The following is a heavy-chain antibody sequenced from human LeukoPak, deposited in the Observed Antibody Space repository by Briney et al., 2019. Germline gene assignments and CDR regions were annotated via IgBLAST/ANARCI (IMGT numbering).Heavy chain of an antibody. Sequence: GGSLRLSCAASGFTFNTYSMNWVRQAPGKGLEWVSYISSFTSAIDYADSVKGRFTISSDNSKSSLFLQMSSLRAENTAVYYCVRDDDILTGNPMDVWGKGTTVTVSS. D-gene: IGHD3-9*01. V-gene: IGHV3-48*01. J-gene: IGHJ6*03. CDR3: VRDDDILTGNPMDV. CDR1: GFTFNTYS. CDR2: ISSFTSAI.